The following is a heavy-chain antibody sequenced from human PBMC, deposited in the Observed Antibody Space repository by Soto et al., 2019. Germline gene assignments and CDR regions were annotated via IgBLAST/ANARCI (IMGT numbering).Heavy chain of an antibody. CDR3: ATGYDSSGYGLRVDAFDI. CDR2: FDPEDGET. D-gene: IGHD3-22*01. J-gene: IGHJ3*02. CDR1: GYTLTELS. Sequence: ASVKVSCKVSGYTLTELSMHWVRQAPGKGLEWMGGFDPEDGETIYAQKFQGRVTMTEDTSTDTAYMELSSLRSEDTAVYYCATGYDSSGYGLRVDAFDIWGQGTMVTV. V-gene: IGHV1-24*01.